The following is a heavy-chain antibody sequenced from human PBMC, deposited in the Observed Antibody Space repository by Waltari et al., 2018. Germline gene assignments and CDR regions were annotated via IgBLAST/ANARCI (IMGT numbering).Heavy chain of an antibody. Sequence: EVQLVESGGGLVQPGGSLRLSCAASGFTFSSYAMSCVRQAPGKGLAWVSAISGSGGSTYYADSVKGRFTISRDNSKNTLYLQMNSLRAEDTAVYYWAKVEGYCSGGSCYGGYWGQGTLVTVSS. CDR1: GFTFSSYA. D-gene: IGHD2-15*01. V-gene: IGHV3-23*04. CDR3: AKVEGYCSGGSCYGGY. CDR2: ISGSGGST. J-gene: IGHJ4*02.